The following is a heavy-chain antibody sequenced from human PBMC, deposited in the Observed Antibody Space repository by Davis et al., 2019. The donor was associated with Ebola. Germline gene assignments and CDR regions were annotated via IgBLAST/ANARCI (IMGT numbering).Heavy chain of an antibody. CDR3: ARANYYDSSGYPTFDP. D-gene: IGHD3-22*01. V-gene: IGHV4-59*08. CDR2: IYYSGST. J-gene: IGHJ5*02. Sequence: SETLSLTCTVSGGSISSYYWSWIRQPPGKGLEWIGYIYYSGSTNYNPSLKSRVTISVDTSKNQFSLKLSSVTAADTAVYYCARANYYDSSGYPTFDPLGQGTLVTVSS. CDR1: GGSISSYY.